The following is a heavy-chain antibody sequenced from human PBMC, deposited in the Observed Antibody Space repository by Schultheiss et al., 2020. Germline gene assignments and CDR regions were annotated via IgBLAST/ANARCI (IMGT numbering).Heavy chain of an antibody. CDR1: GFTFSSFS. D-gene: IGHD2-15*01. CDR2: ISGSGGST. Sequence: GGSLRLSCAASGFTFSSFSMNWVRQAPGKGLEWVSAISGSGGSTYYADSVKGRFTISRDNSKNTLYLQMNSLRDEDTAVYYCARDPGLSGGSWRFDYWGQGTLVTVSS. J-gene: IGHJ4*02. CDR3: ARDPGLSGGSWRFDY. V-gene: IGHV3-23*01.